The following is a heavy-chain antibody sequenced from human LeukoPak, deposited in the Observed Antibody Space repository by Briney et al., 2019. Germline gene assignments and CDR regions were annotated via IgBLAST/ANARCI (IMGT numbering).Heavy chain of an antibody. Sequence: SVKVSCKASGGTFSSYAISWVRQAPGQGLEWMGGIIPIFGTANYAQKFQGRVTITADESTSTAYMELSSLRSEDTAVYYCARGLAGYCSGGSCYEWFDPWGQGTRSPSPQ. CDR3: ARGLAGYCSGGSCYEWFDP. CDR2: IIPIFGTA. D-gene: IGHD2-15*01. J-gene: IGHJ5*02. CDR1: GGTFSSYA. V-gene: IGHV1-69*13.